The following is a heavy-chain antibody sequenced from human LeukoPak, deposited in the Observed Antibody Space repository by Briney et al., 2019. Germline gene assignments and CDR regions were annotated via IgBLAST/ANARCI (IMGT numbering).Heavy chain of an antibody. CDR3: AREVGAMNWFDP. V-gene: IGHV3-74*01. J-gene: IGHJ5*02. CDR1: GFTFSSYW. Sequence: GGSLRLSCAASGFTFSSYWMHWVRQAPGKGLAWVSRINSDGSSTSYADSVKGRFTISRDNAKNTLYLQMNSLRAEDTAVYYCAREVGAMNWFDPWGQGTLVTVSS. D-gene: IGHD1-26*01. CDR2: INSDGSST.